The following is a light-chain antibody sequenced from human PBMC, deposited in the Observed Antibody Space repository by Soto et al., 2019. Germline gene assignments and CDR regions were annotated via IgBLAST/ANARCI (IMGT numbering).Light chain of an antibody. Sequence: EIVLTQSPATLSLSPGERASLSCWASQSISSSFLAWYRQKPGQAPRLLIYGASSRATGIPDRFSGTGSETDFTLTISRLEPEDFAVYYCQQYDNSPITFGQGTRLEIK. J-gene: IGKJ5*01. CDR1: QSISSSF. CDR2: GAS. CDR3: QQYDNSPIT. V-gene: IGKV3-20*01.